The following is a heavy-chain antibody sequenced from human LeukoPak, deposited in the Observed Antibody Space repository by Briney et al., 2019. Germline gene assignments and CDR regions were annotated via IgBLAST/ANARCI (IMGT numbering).Heavy chain of an antibody. Sequence: PGGSLRLSCAASGFTFSSYSMNWVRQAPGKGPEWVSYISSSSSTIYYADSVKGRFTISRDNAKNSLYLQMNSLRAEDTAVYYCARDARGVDYWGQGTLVTVSS. V-gene: IGHV3-48*04. CDR3: ARDARGVDY. CDR2: ISSSSSTI. J-gene: IGHJ4*02. CDR1: GFTFSSYS.